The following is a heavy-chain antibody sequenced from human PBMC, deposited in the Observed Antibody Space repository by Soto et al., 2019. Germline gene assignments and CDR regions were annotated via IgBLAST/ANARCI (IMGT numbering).Heavy chain of an antibody. Sequence: QVQLVQSGAEVKKPGSSVKVSCKASGGTFSSYTISWVRQAPGQGLEWMGRIIPILGIANYAQKFQGRVTITADKSTSTTYIERSSLRSEDTAVYYCARDREVGYCSSTSCYAGNWFDPWGQGTLVTVSS. J-gene: IGHJ5*02. CDR2: IIPILGIA. V-gene: IGHV1-69*08. D-gene: IGHD2-2*01. CDR3: ARDREVGYCSSTSCYAGNWFDP. CDR1: GGTFSSYT.